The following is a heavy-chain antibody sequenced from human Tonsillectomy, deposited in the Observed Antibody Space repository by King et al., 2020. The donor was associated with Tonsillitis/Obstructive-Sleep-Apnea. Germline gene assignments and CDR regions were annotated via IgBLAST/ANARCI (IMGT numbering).Heavy chain of an antibody. CDR3: ARQLYGSGSYYNGDAFDI. J-gene: IGHJ3*02. V-gene: IGHV5-51*01. CDR1: GYSFVSYW. D-gene: IGHD3-10*01. Sequence: QLVQSGAEVKKPGESLKISCEASGYSFVSYWIGWVRQMPGKGLEWMGIIFPGDSVTSYSPSFQGQVTISADKSITTAYLQWSSLKASDTAMYYRARQLYGSGSYYNGDAFDIWGQGTMVTVSS. CDR2: IFPGDSVT.